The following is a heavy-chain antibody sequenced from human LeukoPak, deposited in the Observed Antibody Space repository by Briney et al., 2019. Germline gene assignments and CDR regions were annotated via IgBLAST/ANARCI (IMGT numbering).Heavy chain of an antibody. CDR3: AKSSRSSSLPLNAFDI. Sequence: PGGSLRLSCAASGFTFSTYAMNWVRQAPGKGLEWVSAISGSATGTYYADSVKGRFTISRDNSKNTLYLQMNSLRAEGTAVYYCAKSSRSSSLPLNAFDIWGQGTMVTVSS. V-gene: IGHV3-23*01. J-gene: IGHJ3*02. CDR2: ISGSATGT. D-gene: IGHD6-13*01. CDR1: GFTFSTYA.